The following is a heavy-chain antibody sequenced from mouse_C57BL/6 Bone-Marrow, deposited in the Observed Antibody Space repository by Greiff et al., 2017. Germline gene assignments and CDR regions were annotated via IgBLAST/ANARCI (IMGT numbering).Heavy chain of an antibody. Sequence: DVQLQESGAELVRPGASVELSCTASGFNIKDDYMHWVKQRPEQGLEWIGWIDPENGDTEYASKFQGKATITADTSSNTAYLQLSSLTSEDTAVYYCTVYGNWAWFAYWGQGTLVTVSA. CDR2: IDPENGDT. CDR1: GFNIKDDY. D-gene: IGHD2-1*01. CDR3: TVYGNWAWFAY. V-gene: IGHV14-4*01. J-gene: IGHJ3*01.